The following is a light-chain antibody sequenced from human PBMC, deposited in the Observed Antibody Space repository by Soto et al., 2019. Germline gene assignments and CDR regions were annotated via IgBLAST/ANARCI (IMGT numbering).Light chain of an antibody. Sequence: EIVLTQSPGSLSLSLGERATLSCRASQSVDSAFFAWYQQKPGQPPRLLMYGASRRATGIPDRFSGSGSGTDFTLTISRLEHEDFALYYCQQYASSLTFGQGTKVEI. CDR3: QQYASSLT. CDR2: GAS. CDR1: QSVDSAF. J-gene: IGKJ1*01. V-gene: IGKV3-20*01.